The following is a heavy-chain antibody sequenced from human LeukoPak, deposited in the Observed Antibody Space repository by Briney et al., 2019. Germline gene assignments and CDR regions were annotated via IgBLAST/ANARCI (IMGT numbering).Heavy chain of an antibody. CDR3: ARDPKDY. J-gene: IGHJ4*02. V-gene: IGHV3-33*01. CDR1: GFTFSSYG. CDR2: IWYDGSSK. Sequence: SGGSLRLSCAASGFTFSSYGMHWVRQAPGKGLDWVAVIWYDGSSKFNADSVRGRFTISRDNSKNTLFLQMNSLRVEDTAVYYCARDPKDYWGQGTLVTVSS.